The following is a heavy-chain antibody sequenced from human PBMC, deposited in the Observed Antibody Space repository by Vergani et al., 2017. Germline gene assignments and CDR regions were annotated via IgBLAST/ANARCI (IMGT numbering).Heavy chain of an antibody. Sequence: QVQLQESGPGLVKPSETLSLTCAVSGYSISSGYYWGWCRQHPGKGLEWIGSIYHSGSTYYNPSLKSRVTISVDTSKNQFSLKLSSVTAADTAAYYCARRCSSTSCYDYWGQGTLVTVSS. V-gene: IGHV4-38-2*01. J-gene: IGHJ4*02. D-gene: IGHD2-2*01. CDR3: ARRCSSTSCYDY. CDR1: GYSISSGYY. CDR2: IYHSGST.